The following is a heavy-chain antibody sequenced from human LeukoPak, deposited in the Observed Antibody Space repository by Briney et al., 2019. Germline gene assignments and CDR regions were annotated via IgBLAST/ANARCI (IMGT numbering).Heavy chain of an antibody. D-gene: IGHD6-13*01. J-gene: IGHJ6*03. Sequence: ASVKVSCKVSGYTLTELSMHWVRQAPGQGLEWMGWISAYNGNTNYAQKLQGRVTMTTDTSTSTAYMELRSLRSDDTAVYYCARERYSSSWYPVPYYYYYYMDVWGKGTTVTVSS. CDR3: ARERYSSSWYPVPYYYYYYMDV. CDR2: ISAYNGNT. V-gene: IGHV1-18*01. CDR1: GYTLTELS.